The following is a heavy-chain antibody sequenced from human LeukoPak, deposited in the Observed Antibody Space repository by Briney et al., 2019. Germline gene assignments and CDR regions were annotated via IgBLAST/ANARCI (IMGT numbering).Heavy chain of an antibody. V-gene: IGHV1-2*02. Sequence: GESLKISCKASGYTFTGYYMHWVRQAPGQGLEWMGWINPNSGGTNYAQKFQGRVTMTRDTSISTAYMELSRLRSDDTAVYYCASGRDGYNYYGPFDYWGQGTLVTVSS. CDR2: INPNSGGT. CDR1: GYTFTGYY. J-gene: IGHJ4*02. D-gene: IGHD5-24*01. CDR3: ASGRDGYNYYGPFDY.